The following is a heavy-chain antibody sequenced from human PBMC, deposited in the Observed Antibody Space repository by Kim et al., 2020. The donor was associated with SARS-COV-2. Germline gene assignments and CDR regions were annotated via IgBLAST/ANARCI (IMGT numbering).Heavy chain of an antibody. Sequence: GGSLRLSCAASGFTFSSYAMNWVRQAPGKGLEWVSAISGRGGSIYYADSVKGRLTISRDNSKNTLYLQMNSLRAEDTAVYYCAKGRGYYGSGSDSNGMDVWGQGTTVTVSS. J-gene: IGHJ6*02. D-gene: IGHD3-10*01. CDR2: ISGRGGSI. CDR1: GFTFSSYA. CDR3: AKGRGYYGSGSDSNGMDV. V-gene: IGHV3-23*01.